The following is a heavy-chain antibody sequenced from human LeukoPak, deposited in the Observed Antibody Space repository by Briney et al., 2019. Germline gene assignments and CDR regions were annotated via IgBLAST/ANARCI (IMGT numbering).Heavy chain of an antibody. J-gene: IGHJ5*02. V-gene: IGHV1-2*02. CDR2: INPYNADR. Sequence: ASVKVSCKASGDTSSGPYIHWVRQAPGQGREWMGFINPYNADRYYAQRFQGRVTMTGDTSITTAYMELSRLRSDDTPLYFCARGRGPYSFDPWGQGTLVTVSS. CDR3: ARGRGPYSFDP. D-gene: IGHD2-15*01. CDR1: GDTSSGPY.